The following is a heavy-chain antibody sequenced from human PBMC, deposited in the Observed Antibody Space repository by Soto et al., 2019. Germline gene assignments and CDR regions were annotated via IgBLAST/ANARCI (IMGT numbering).Heavy chain of an antibody. CDR2: ISYEGSKK. J-gene: IGHJ4*02. CDR3: AKVVYSGSYYGIDY. CDR1: GFTFSSYA. D-gene: IGHD1-26*01. Sequence: GGSLRLSCAASGFTFSSYAMHWVRQAPGKGLEWVALISYEGSKKYYADSVKGRLTISRDNSKNTLSLQMDSLRDEDTAVYYCAKVVYSGSYYGIDYWGQGTLVTVSS. V-gene: IGHV3-30*18.